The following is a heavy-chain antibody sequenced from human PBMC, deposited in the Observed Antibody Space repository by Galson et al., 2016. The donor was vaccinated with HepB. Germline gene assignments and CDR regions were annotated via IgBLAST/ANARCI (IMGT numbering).Heavy chain of an antibody. D-gene: IGHD5-24*01. J-gene: IGHJ4*02. V-gene: IGHV1-2*02. CDR1: GYTFTGYY. CDR2: INPNSGGT. Sequence: SVKVSCKASGYTFTGYYMHWVRQAPGQGLEWMGWINPNSGGTNYAQKFQGRVTMTRDTSISTTYMELSRLRSDDTAVYYCARVDWLKLGADYWGQGTPVTVSS. CDR3: ARVDWLKLGADY.